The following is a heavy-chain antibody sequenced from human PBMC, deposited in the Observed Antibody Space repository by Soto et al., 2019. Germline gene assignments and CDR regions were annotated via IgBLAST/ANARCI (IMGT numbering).Heavy chain of an antibody. J-gene: IGHJ4*02. CDR1: GYTFTGYY. D-gene: IGHD2-15*01. CDR2: INPSGGST. V-gene: IGHV1-46*03. Sequence: GASLKVSCKASGYTFTGYYMHWVRQAPGQGLEWMGIINPSGGSTSYAQKFQGRVTMTRDTSTSTVYMELSSLRSEDTAVYYCATVTTPLDYLDYWGQGTLVTVSS. CDR3: ATVTTPLDYLDY.